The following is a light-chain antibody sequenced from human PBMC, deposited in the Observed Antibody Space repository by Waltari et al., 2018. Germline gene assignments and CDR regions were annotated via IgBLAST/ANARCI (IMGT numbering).Light chain of an antibody. V-gene: IGKV3-11*01. Sequence: EILLTQSPATLSLSPGERATLSCRASQSVSSSLAWYQHKPGQAPRLLIYDASTRAPGIPARFSGSGSGTDFTLTISSLEPDDFAVYYCQQRNNWPSFGPGTKVDIK. J-gene: IGKJ3*01. CDR2: DAS. CDR3: QQRNNWPS. CDR1: QSVSSS.